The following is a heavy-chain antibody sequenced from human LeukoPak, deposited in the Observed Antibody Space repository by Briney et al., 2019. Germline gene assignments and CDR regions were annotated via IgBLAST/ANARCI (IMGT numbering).Heavy chain of an antibody. CDR1: GFIFDNYA. Sequence: GSLRLSCAAPGFIFDNYAIHWVRQAPGKGLEWVSLISGDGGSTFYADSVRGRFTSSRDNTRKSLSLQMSSLRSEDTALYYCARESETSGGYDYWGQGTLVTVSS. V-gene: IGHV3-43*02. CDR2: ISGDGGST. CDR3: ARESETSGGYDY. D-gene: IGHD6-19*01. J-gene: IGHJ4*02.